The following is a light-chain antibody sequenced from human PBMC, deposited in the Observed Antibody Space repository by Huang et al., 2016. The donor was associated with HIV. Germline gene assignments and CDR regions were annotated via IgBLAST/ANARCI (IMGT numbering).Light chain of an antibody. J-gene: IGKJ1*01. CDR1: QNINTW. CDR2: KSS. CDR3: QQYHDYPWT. Sequence: DIQMTQSPLALSASVGDTVIIPCRASQNINTWLAWYQQKPGRAPNLLIYKSSSLESGVPPRFSGGGSETEFTLTIRSLQPEDVATYYCQQYHDYPWTFGQGTKVEIK. V-gene: IGKV1-5*03.